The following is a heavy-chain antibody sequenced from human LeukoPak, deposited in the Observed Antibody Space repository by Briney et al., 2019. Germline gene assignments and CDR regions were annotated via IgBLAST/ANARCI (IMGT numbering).Heavy chain of an antibody. CDR1: GGTFSSYA. V-gene: IGHV1-18*01. D-gene: IGHD6-13*01. CDR2: ISAYNGNT. Sequence: GASVKVSCKASGGTFSSYAISWVRQAPGQGLEWMGWISAYNGNTNYAQKLQGRVAMTTDTSTSTAYMELRSLRSDDTAVYYCARDRRIAAAGIFDYWGQGTLVTVSS. CDR3: ARDRRIAAAGIFDY. J-gene: IGHJ4*02.